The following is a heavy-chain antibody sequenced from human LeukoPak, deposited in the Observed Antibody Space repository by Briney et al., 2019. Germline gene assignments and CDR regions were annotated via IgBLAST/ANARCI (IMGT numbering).Heavy chain of an antibody. V-gene: IGHV3-23*01. Sequence: GGSLRLSCAASGFTFNNYVMSWVRQAPGKGLEWVSGIDYSGGATNYADSVQGRFTVSRDNSKNTLYLQMNNLRAEDTAVYYCAKVREWGLQQLDFDYWGQGTLVTVSS. J-gene: IGHJ4*02. D-gene: IGHD6-13*01. CDR3: AKVREWGLQQLDFDY. CDR1: GFTFNNYV. CDR2: IDYSGGAT.